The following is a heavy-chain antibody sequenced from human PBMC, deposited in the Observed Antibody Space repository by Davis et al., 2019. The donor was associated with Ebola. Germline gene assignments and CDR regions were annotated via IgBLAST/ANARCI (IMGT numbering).Heavy chain of an antibody. CDR3: ARGPSVATAHYFDY. V-gene: IGHV1-69*06. Sequence: SAKVSCKASGNTISTYTIDWVRQAPGQGLEWMGGIIPLFGTTNYAQKFRGRVMITADKSTRIAYMELNSLTSEDTAVYYCARGPSVATAHYFDYWGQGTLVTVSS. CDR2: IIPLFGTT. CDR1: GNTISTYT. D-gene: IGHD2-21*02. J-gene: IGHJ4*02.